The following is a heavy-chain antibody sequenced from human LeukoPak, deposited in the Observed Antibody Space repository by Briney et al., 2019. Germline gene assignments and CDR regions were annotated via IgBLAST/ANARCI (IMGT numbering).Heavy chain of an antibody. J-gene: IGHJ4*02. CDR1: GFTFSNHW. D-gene: IGHD2-15*01. V-gene: IGHV3-7*01. CDR3: VRYGGWYFDY. CDR2: IHQDGSAQ. Sequence: GGSLRLSCAASGFTFSNHWMTWVRQAPGKGLEWVANIHQDGSAQYYLDSVKGRFTISRDNAKNSLSLQMNRLRAEDTAVYFCVRYGGWYFDYWGQGTLVTVSS.